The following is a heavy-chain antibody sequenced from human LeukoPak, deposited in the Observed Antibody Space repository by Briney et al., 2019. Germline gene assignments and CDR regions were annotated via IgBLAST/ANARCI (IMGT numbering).Heavy chain of an antibody. V-gene: IGHV3-66*02. D-gene: IGHD3-22*01. CDR2: IYSGGST. CDR3: ARITMIVVVIIAPDAFDI. J-gene: IGHJ3*02. Sequence: GGSLRLSCAASGFTFSSYAMSWVRQAPGKGLEWVSVIYSGGSTYYADSVKGRYTISRDNSKNTLYLQMNSLRAEDTAVYYCARITMIVVVIIAPDAFDIWGQGTMVTVSS. CDR1: GFTFSSYA.